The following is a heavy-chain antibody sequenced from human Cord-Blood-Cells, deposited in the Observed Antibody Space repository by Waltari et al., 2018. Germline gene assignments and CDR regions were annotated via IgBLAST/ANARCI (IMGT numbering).Heavy chain of an antibody. V-gene: IGHV3-23*01. CDR3: AKDQLGAGVFDY. CDR2: ISGSGGST. CDR1: GFTFSSYA. Sequence: EVQLLESGGGLVQPGGSLRLSCAASGFTFSSYAMSWVRQGPGKGLEWVSAISGSGGSTYYADSVKGRFTISRDNSKNTLYLQMNSLRAEDTAVYYWAKDQLGAGVFDYWGQGTLVTVSS. J-gene: IGHJ4*02. D-gene: IGHD1-1*01.